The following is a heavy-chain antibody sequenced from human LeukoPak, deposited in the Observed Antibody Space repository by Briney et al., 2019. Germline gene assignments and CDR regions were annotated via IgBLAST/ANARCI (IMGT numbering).Heavy chain of an antibody. CDR2: ISSSSSNI. D-gene: IGHD6-6*01. Sequence: SGGSLRLSCAASVFTFSSYSMNWVRQAPGKGLEGVSYISSSSSNIYYADSVKGRFTISRDNAKNSLHLQMTSLSAEATAVYSCARVIDSSSSGEDYWGQGTLVTVSS. CDR1: VFTFSSYS. CDR3: ARVIDSSSSGEDY. J-gene: IGHJ4*02. V-gene: IGHV3-48*01.